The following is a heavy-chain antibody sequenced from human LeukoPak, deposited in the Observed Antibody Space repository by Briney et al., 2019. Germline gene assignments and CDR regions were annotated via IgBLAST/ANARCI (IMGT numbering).Heavy chain of an antibody. Sequence: GGSLRLSCAASGFTFSNAWMSWVRQAPGKGLEWVGRIKSKTDGGTTDYAAPVKGRFTISRDDSKNTLYLQMNSLRAEDTAVYYCARASYYYGSGSYFKTYNWFDPWGQGTLVTVSS. D-gene: IGHD3-10*01. V-gene: IGHV3-15*05. CDR3: ARASYYYGSGSYFKTYNWFDP. CDR2: IKSKTDGGTT. J-gene: IGHJ5*02. CDR1: GFTFSNAW.